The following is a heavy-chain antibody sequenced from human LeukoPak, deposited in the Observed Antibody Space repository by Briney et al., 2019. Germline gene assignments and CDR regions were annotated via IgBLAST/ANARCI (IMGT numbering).Heavy chain of an antibody. CDR1: GYTFTSYY. CDR2: INPSGGST. Sequence: ASVKVSCKASGYTFTSYYMHWVRQAPGQGLEWMGIINPSGGSTSYAQKFQGRVTMTRDTSTSTAYMELSSLRSEDTAVYYCARIDPYYYDSSGYYYWGQGTLVTVSS. CDR3: ARIDPYYYDSSGYYY. J-gene: IGHJ4*02. D-gene: IGHD3-22*01. V-gene: IGHV1-46*01.